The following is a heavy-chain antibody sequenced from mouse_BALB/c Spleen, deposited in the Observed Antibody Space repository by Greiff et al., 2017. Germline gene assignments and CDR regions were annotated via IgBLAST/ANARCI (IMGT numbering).Heavy chain of an antibody. CDR2: ISDGGSYT. D-gene: IGHD2-4*01. CDR1: GFTFSDYY. J-gene: IGHJ4*01. CDR3: ARGGDYDYDHYAMDY. V-gene: IGHV5-4*02. Sequence: EVKLVESGGGLVKPGGSLKLSCAASGFTFSDYYMYWVRQTPEKRLEWVATISDGGSYTYYPDSVKGRFTISRDNAKNNLYLQMSSLKSEDTAMYYCARGGDYDYDHYAMDYWGQGTSVTVSS.